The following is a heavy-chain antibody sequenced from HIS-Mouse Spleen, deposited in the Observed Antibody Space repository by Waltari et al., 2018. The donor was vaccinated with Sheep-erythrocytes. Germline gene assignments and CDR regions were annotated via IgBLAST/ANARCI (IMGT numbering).Heavy chain of an antibody. Sequence: QLQLQESGPGLVKPSETLSLTCTVSVGSISSSSYYWGWIRQPPGKGLEWIGINYYSGSSSSNPSLKSRVPISVDTSKNQFSLKLSSVTAADTAVYYCARLYYYDSSGYYFDYWGQGTLVTVSS. D-gene: IGHD3-22*01. CDR2: NYYSGSS. J-gene: IGHJ4*02. V-gene: IGHV4-39*01. CDR3: ARLYYYDSSGYYFDY. CDR1: VGSISSSSYY.